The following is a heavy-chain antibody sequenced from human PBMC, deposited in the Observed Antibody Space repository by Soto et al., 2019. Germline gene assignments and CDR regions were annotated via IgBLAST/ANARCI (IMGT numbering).Heavy chain of an antibody. J-gene: IGHJ4*02. D-gene: IGHD6-19*01. CDR1: GFTFSSYS. CDR3: ARSPGYSSGRPY. CDR2: ISSSSSYI. V-gene: IGHV3-21*01. Sequence: VGSLRLSCAASGFTFSSYSMNWVRQAPGKGLEWVSSISSSSSYIYYADSVKGRFTISRDNAKNSLYLQMNSLRAEDTAVYYCARSPGYSSGRPYWGQGTLVTVSS.